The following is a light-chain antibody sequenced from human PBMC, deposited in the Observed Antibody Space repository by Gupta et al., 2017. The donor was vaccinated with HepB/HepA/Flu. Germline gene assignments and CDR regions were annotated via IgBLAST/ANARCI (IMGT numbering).Light chain of an antibody. J-gene: IGKJ1*01. CDR2: EAS. CDR3: QPRSNWPRT. Sequence: EIVLTQSPATLSLSPAERATLSCRASQSVSSYLAWYQQKPSQVPRLLIYEASNRAAGIPASFSGSGSGTDFPLTISSLEPEDFAVYYCQPRSNWPRTFGQGTKVEIK. V-gene: IGKV3-11*01. CDR1: QSVSSY.